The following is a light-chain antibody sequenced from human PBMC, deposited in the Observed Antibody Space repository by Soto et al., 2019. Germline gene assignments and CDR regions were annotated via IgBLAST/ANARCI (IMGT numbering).Light chain of an antibody. CDR1: QSISSW. Sequence: DIQMTQSPSTLSACVGDRVTITCRASQSISSWLAWYQQKPGKAPKLLIYKASSLESGVPSRFSGSGSGTEFTLTISSLQPDDFATYYCQQYNSFVTFGGGTKVEI. CDR2: KAS. V-gene: IGKV1-5*03. CDR3: QQYNSFVT. J-gene: IGKJ4*01.